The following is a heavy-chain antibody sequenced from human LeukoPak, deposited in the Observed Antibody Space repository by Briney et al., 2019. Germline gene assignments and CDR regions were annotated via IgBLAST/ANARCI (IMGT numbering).Heavy chain of an antibody. J-gene: IGHJ6*02. CDR2: IHYSEST. CDR1: GGPIRSYY. D-gene: IGHD6-13*01. V-gene: IGHV4-59*01. Sequence: SETLSLTCTVSGGPIRSYYWSWMRQPPGKGLEWIGNIHYSESTNFNPSLKSRVAIAVDTSKNQFSLSMRSVTAADTAVYYCARVSAAGMEFHYGMDVWGQGTTIFVSS. CDR3: ARVSAAGMEFHYGMDV.